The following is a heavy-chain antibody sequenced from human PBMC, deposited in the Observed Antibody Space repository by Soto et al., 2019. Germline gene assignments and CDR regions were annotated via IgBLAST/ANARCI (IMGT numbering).Heavy chain of an antibody. D-gene: IGHD3-22*01. J-gene: IGHJ6*02. CDR1: GGTFSSYA. Sequence: SVKVSCKASGGTFSSYAISWVRQAPGQGLEWMGGIIPIFGTANYAQKFQGRVTITADESTSTAYMELSSLRSEDTAVYYCARDYYDSTGHQGGKEYYYYGMDVWGQGTTVTVSS. CDR3: ARDYYDSTGHQGGKEYYYYGMDV. CDR2: IIPIFGTA. V-gene: IGHV1-69*13.